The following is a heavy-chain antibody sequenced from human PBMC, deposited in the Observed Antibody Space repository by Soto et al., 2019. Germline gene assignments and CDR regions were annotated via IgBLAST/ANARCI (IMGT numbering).Heavy chain of an antibody. D-gene: IGHD6-19*01. V-gene: IGHV4-61*01. J-gene: IGHJ4*02. Sequence: SETLSLTCTVSGVSVISGSYYWIWIRQPPGKGLEWIGYIYYSGSTNYNPSLKSRVTISVDTSKNQFSLKLSSVTAADTAVYYCARARFRGVAVAGNFEYWGQGTLVNVSS. CDR2: IYYSGST. CDR3: ARARFRGVAVAGNFEY. CDR1: GVSVISGSYY.